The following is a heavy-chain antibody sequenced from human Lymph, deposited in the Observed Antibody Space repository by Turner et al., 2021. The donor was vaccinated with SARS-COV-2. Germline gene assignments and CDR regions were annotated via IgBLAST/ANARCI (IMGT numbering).Heavy chain of an antibody. CDR2: ISGYNGNT. J-gene: IGHJ4*02. D-gene: IGHD6-19*01. V-gene: IGHV1-18*01. Sequence: QVQLVQSGAEVKKPGASVKVSCKSSGYTFTSYGISWVRQAPGQGLEWMGWISGYNGNTNYAQKLQGRVTMTTDTSTSTAYMELRSLRSDDTAVYYCARFTASIEVTGRYFDYWGQGTLVTVSS. CDR1: GYTFTSYG. CDR3: ARFTASIEVTGRYFDY.